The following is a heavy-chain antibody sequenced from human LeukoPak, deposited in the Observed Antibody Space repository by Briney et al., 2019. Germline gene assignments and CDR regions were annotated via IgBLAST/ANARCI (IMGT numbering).Heavy chain of an antibody. CDR3: ARIIYYDSSGYIFDY. Sequence: SGPALVKPTQTLTLTCTFSGFSLNTSGMCESWIRQPPGKALEWLARIDWDNDKYYNTSLKTRPTISKDTSKNQVVLIMTNMDPVDTATYYCARIIYYDSSGYIFDYWGQGTLVTVSS. CDR2: IDWDNDK. D-gene: IGHD3-22*01. J-gene: IGHJ4*02. CDR1: GFSLNTSGMC. V-gene: IGHV2-70*11.